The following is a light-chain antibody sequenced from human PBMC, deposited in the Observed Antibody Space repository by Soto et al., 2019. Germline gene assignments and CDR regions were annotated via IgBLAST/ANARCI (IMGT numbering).Light chain of an antibody. CDR2: GAS. J-gene: IGKJ5*01. CDR3: QQASSFPIT. V-gene: IGKV1-12*01. Sequence: DIQMTQSPSSVSASVGDRVTITCRASQDITSWLAWYQQKPGKAPKLLIYGASSLQSGVPSRFSGSGSGTEFTLTISSLQPEDFAIYYCQQASSFPITFGQGTRLDIK. CDR1: QDITSW.